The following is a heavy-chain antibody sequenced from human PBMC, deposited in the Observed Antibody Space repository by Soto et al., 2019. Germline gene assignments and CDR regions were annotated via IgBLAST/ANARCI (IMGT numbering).Heavy chain of an antibody. Sequence: SETLSLTCAVYGGSFSGYYWSWIRQPPGKGLEWIGEINHSGSTNYNPSLKSRVTISVDTSKNQFSLKLSSVTAADTAVYYCARGEIMITFGGVMGLRRGAWFDPWGQGTLVTVSS. CDR1: GGSFSGYY. CDR2: INHSGST. CDR3: ARGEIMITFGGVMGLRRGAWFDP. V-gene: IGHV4-34*01. D-gene: IGHD3-16*01. J-gene: IGHJ5*02.